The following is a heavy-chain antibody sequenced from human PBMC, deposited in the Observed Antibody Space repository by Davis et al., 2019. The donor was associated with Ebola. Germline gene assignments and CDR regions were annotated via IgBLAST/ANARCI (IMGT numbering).Heavy chain of an antibody. V-gene: IGHV3-74*01. D-gene: IGHD4-23*01. J-gene: IGHJ6*02. CDR2: INSDGSST. CDR1: GSTFSSYW. CDR3: ARDSPSVGFGMDV. Sequence: HTGGSLRPSCAASGSTFSSYWMHWVRQAPGKGLVWVSRINSDGSSTSYADSVKDRFPTSRDNAKNSLYLQMNSLIAEDTAVYYCARDSPSVGFGMDVWGQGTTVTVSS.